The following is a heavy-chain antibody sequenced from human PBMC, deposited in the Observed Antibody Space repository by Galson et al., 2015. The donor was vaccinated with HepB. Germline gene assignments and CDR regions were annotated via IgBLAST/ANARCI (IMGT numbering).Heavy chain of an antibody. Sequence: SLRLSCAASGFTFSSYGMHWVRQAPGKGLEWVAVISYDGSNKYYADSVKGRFTISRDNSKNTLCPQMNSLRAEDTAVYYCAKDRTTILIVPQLLADYWGQGTLVTVSS. V-gene: IGHV3-30*18. CDR3: AKDRTTILIVPQLLADY. D-gene: IGHD2-2*01. J-gene: IGHJ4*02. CDR1: GFTFSSYG. CDR2: ISYDGSNK.